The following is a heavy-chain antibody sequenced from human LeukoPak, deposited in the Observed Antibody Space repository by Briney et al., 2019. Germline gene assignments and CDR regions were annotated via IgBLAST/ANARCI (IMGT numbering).Heavy chain of an antibody. J-gene: IGHJ4*02. CDR1: GFTFTNYG. CDR3: ARDLSPVVRASPMGY. D-gene: IGHD3-10*01. CDR2: IKYDGYYK. V-gene: IGHV3-30*03. Sequence: GGSPRLSCAASGFTFTNYGMHWGRQAPGKGLEWVAPIKYDGYYKYYSDSVKGRFTISSDTSKNTLYLQMNSLRAEDTAVYYCARDLSPVVRASPMGYWGQGTPVTVSS.